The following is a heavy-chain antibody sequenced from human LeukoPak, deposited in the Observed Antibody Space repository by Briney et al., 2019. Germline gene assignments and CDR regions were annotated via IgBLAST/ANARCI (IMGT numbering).Heavy chain of an antibody. CDR3: ARGDGDYGVGAFDI. J-gene: IGHJ3*02. Sequence: SETLSLTCAVSGGSISSGGYSWSWIRQPPGKGLEWIGYIYHSGSTYYNPSLKSRVTTSVDRSKNQFSLKLSSVTAADTAVYYCARGDGDYGVGAFDIWGQGTMVTVSS. V-gene: IGHV4-30-2*01. CDR2: IYHSGST. CDR1: GGSISSGGYS. D-gene: IGHD4-17*01.